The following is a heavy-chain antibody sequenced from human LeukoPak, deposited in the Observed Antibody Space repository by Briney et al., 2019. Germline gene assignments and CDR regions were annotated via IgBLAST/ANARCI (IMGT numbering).Heavy chain of an antibody. V-gene: IGHV3-15*04. D-gene: IGHD1-7*01. J-gene: IGHJ6*02. Sequence: GGSLRLSCAASGFTFNYGWMSWVRQVPGKGLEWVGQTVSEIDGGTTDYATPVKGRFTISRDDSKSTLYLQMNSLKIEDTAVYYCTTDEDWNYARKDVWGQGATVIVSS. CDR1: GFTFNYGW. CDR3: TTDEDWNYARKDV. CDR2: TVSEIDGGTT.